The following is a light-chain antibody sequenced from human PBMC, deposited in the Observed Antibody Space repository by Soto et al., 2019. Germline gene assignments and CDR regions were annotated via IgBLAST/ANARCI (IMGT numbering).Light chain of an antibody. Sequence: EVVLTQSPGTLSLSPGERATLSCRASQSVSSSSLAWYQQKPGQAPRLLICGASSRATGIPDRFSGSGSRTDFTLTINTLEPEDFAVYYCQQFGSSSWTFGQGTKVEI. CDR3: QQFGSSSWT. CDR2: GAS. V-gene: IGKV3-20*01. J-gene: IGKJ1*01. CDR1: QSVSSSS.